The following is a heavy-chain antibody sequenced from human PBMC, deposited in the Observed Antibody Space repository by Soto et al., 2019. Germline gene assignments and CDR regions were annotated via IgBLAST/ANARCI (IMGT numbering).Heavy chain of an antibody. J-gene: IGHJ4*02. CDR2: ISDSGIYP. D-gene: IGHD2-21*01. V-gene: IGHV3-11*06. CDR3: ARRFSVIVGVEH. Sequence: GGSLRLSCAASGFTFSDHYMGWIRQAPGKGLEWVSRISDSGIYPSYADSAKGRFTISRDNAKNSLYLQMNSLRPEDTAVYYCARRFSVIVGVEHWGQGTLVTVSS. CDR1: GFTFSDHY.